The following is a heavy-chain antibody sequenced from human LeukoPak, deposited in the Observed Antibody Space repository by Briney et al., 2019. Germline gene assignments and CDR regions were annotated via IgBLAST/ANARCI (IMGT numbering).Heavy chain of an antibody. J-gene: IGHJ4*02. V-gene: IGHV1-18*01. Sequence: ASVKVSCKTSGYTFTSYGINWVRQAPGQGLEWMGRISAHNGNANYAQKFQGRVTMTTDTLATTAYMELRSLRSDDTAVYYCARAYYESSAYRHAVYFDYWGQGTLVTVSS. CDR3: ARAYYESSAYRHAVYFDY. CDR1: GYTFTSYG. D-gene: IGHD3-22*01. CDR2: ISAHNGNA.